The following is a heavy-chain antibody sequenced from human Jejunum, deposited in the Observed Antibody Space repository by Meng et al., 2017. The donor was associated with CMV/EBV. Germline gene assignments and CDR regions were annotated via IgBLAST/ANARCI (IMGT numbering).Heavy chain of an antibody. CDR3: ARDRTSVVVPAAILY. CDR2: ISYDGGNT. V-gene: IGHV3-30-3*01. D-gene: IGHD2-2*01. J-gene: IGHJ4*02. CDR1: FTFSRYP. Sequence: FTFSRYPMHWVRQAPGKGLEWVAVISYDGGNTYYADSVKDRFTISRDNSNNTLYLQLDSLRAEDTAVYYCARDRTSVVVPAAILYWGQGTLVTVSS.